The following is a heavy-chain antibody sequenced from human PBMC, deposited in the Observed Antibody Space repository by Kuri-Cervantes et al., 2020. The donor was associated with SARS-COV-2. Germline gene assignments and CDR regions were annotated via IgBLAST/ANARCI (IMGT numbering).Heavy chain of an antibody. V-gene: IGHV4-38-2*01. Sequence: ESLKISCAVSGYSISSGYYWGWIRQPPGKGLEWIESIYYSGSTYYNPSLESRVTISVDTSKNQFSLKLSSVTAADTAAYYCASGYITGTTVAYDPWGQGTLVTVSS. CDR1: GYSISSGYY. CDR2: IYYSGST. J-gene: IGHJ5*02. CDR3: ASGYITGTTVAYDP. D-gene: IGHD1-7*01.